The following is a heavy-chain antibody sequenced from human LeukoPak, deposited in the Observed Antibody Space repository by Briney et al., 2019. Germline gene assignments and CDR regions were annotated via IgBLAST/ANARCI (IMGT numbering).Heavy chain of an antibody. CDR2: IYTSGST. CDR1: GGSISSYY. CDR3: ASDTYSSGWYGDAFDI. J-gene: IGHJ3*02. V-gene: IGHV4-4*07. Sequence: PSETLSLTCTVSGGSISSYYWSWIRQPPGKGLEWIGRIYTSGSTNYNPSLKSRVTMSVDTSKNQFSLKLSSVTAADTAVYYCASDTYSSGWYGDAFDIWGQGTMVTVSS. D-gene: IGHD6-19*01.